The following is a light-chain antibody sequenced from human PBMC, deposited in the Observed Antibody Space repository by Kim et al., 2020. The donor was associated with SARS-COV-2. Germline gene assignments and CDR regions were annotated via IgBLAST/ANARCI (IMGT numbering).Light chain of an antibody. J-gene: IGKJ1*01. CDR2: WAS. CDR3: QQIYSTPWT. CDR1: QSVLYSSNNKSY. V-gene: IGKV4-1*01. Sequence: ATINCKSSQSVLYSSNNKSYLAWYQQKPGQPPKLLIYWASTRESGVPDRFSGSGSGTDFTLTISSLQAEDVAVYYCQQIYSTPWTFGQGTKVEIK.